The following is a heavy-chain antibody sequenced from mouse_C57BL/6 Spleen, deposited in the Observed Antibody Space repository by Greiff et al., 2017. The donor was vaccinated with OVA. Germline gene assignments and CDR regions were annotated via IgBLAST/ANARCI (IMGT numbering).Heavy chain of an antibody. J-gene: IGHJ2*01. CDR3: ARSGLMGTGHDY. V-gene: IGHV1-26*01. D-gene: IGHD2-14*01. Sequence: EVQLQQSGPELVQPGASVKISCKASGYTFTDYYMTWVQQSHGTSLEWIGDINPNNGGTSYHQKFTGKATLTVDKSYSTAYMELRSLTSEDSAVYYCARSGLMGTGHDYWGKGTTLTVSS. CDR2: INPNNGGT. CDR1: GYTFTDYY.